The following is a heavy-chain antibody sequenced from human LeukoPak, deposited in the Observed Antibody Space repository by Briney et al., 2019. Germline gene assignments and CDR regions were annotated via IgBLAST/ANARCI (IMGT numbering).Heavy chain of an antibody. CDR3: ARYSSSST. J-gene: IGHJ4*02. CDR2: ISYDGSNK. Sequence: PGRSLRLSCAASGFTFSSYAMHWVRQAPGKGLEWVAVISYDGSNKYYADSVKGRFTISRDNPKNTLYLQMNSLRAEDTAVYYCARYSSSSTWGQGTLVTVSS. V-gene: IGHV3-30-3*01. CDR1: GFTFSSYA. D-gene: IGHD6-6*01.